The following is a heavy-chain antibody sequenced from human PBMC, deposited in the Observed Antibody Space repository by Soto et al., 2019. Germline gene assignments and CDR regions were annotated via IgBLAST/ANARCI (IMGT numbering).Heavy chain of an antibody. Sequence: GGSLRLSCAASGFTFSSYAMHWVRQAPGKGLEWVAVISYDGSNKYYADSVKGRFTISRDNSKNTLYLQMNSLRAEDTAVYYCARDPSTDDNGDLQYYFDYWGQGTLVTVSS. D-gene: IGHD4-17*01. CDR3: ARDPSTDDNGDLQYYFDY. J-gene: IGHJ4*02. CDR2: ISYDGSNK. V-gene: IGHV3-30-3*01. CDR1: GFTFSSYA.